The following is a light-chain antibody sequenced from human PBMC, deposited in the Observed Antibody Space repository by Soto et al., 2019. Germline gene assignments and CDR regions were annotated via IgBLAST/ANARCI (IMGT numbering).Light chain of an antibody. Sequence: QSVLTQPASVSGSPGQSITISCTGTSSDVGGYDYVSWYQQHPGTAPRLIIFEVTNRPSGVSNRFSGSKSGNTASLTISGLQAEDEADYYCTSYTSSSTQVFGSGTKLTVL. V-gene: IGLV2-14*01. CDR1: SSDVGGYDY. CDR3: TSYTSSSTQV. CDR2: EVT. J-gene: IGLJ1*01.